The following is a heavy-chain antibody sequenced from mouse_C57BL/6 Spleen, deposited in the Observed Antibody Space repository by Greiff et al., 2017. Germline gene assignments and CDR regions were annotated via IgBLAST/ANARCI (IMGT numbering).Heavy chain of an antibody. Sequence: QVQLQQPGAELVKPGASVKLSCKASGYTFTSYWMQWVKQRPGQGLEWIGEIDPSDSYTNYNQKFKGKATLTVDTSSSTAYMQLSSLTSEDSAVYYWARSGDGEAWFAYWGQGTLVTVSA. D-gene: IGHD3-1*01. CDR2: IDPSDSYT. J-gene: IGHJ3*01. CDR1: GYTFTSYW. V-gene: IGHV1-50*01. CDR3: ARSGDGEAWFAY.